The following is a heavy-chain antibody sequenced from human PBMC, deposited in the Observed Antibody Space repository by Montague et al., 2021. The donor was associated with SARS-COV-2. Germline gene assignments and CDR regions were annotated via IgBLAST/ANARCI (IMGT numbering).Heavy chain of an antibody. J-gene: IGHJ4*02. V-gene: IGHV4-39*01. D-gene: IGHD3-9*01. CDR3: ARMTLLRYFDWLSHGGYFDY. CDR2: IYYSGST. CDR1: GGSISSSSYY. Sequence: SETLSLICTVSGGSISSSSYYWGWIRQPPGKGLEWIGSIYYSGSTYYNPSLKSRVTISGDTSKNQFSLKLSSVTAADTAVYYCARMTLLRYFDWLSHGGYFDYWGQGTLVTVSS.